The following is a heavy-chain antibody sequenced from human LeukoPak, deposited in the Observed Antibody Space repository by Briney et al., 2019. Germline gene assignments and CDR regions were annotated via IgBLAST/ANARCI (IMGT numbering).Heavy chain of an antibody. Sequence: ETLSLTCTVSGGSISSSSYYWGWIRQPPGKGLEWVSEISDSGLNTYYADSVKGRFTISRDNSKNTLYLQMNSLRPEDTAVYYCAKEGYPAKDYWGQGTLVTVSS. D-gene: IGHD6-13*01. V-gene: IGHV3-23*01. CDR3: AKEGYPAKDY. CDR2: ISDSGLNT. J-gene: IGHJ4*02. CDR1: GGSISSSSYY.